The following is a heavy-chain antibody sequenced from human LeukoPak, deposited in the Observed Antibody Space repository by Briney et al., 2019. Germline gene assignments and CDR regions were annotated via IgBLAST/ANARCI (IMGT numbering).Heavy chain of an antibody. CDR1: GFTFSDHA. CDR2: ISGSGGST. D-gene: IGHD4-17*01. J-gene: IGHJ4*02. V-gene: IGHV3-23*01. Sequence: GGSLRLSCTASGFTFSDHAMSWVRQAPGKGLEWVSAISGSGGSTYYADSVKGRFTISRDNSKNTLYLQMNSLRAEDTAVYYCAKGPPPYGDYAATHYYFDYWGQGTLVTVSS. CDR3: AKGPPPYGDYAATHYYFDY.